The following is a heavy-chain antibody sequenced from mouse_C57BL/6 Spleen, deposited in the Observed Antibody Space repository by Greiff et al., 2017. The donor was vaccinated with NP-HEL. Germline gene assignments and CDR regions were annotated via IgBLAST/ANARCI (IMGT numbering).Heavy chain of an antibody. CDR3: ARRGDYDWYAMDD. D-gene: IGHD2-4*01. CDR2: IYPRDGST. J-gene: IGHJ4*01. V-gene: IGHV1-78*01. Sequence: QVQLQQSDAELVKPGASVKISCKVSGYTFTDHTIHWMKQRPEQGLEWIGYIYPRDGSTKYNEKCKGKATLTADKSSSTAYMQLNSLTSEDSAVYVCARRGDYDWYAMDDWGQGTSVTVSS. CDR1: GYTFTDHT.